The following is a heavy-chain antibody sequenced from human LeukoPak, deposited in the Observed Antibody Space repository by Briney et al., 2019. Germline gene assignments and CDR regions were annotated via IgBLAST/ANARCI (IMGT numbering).Heavy chain of an antibody. J-gene: IGHJ4*02. CDR2: IWYDGSNK. D-gene: IGHD6-19*01. Sequence: PGGSLRLSCAASGFTFSSYGMHWVRQAPGKGLEWVAVIWYDGSNKYYAPSVKGRFTTSRDNSKNTLYLQMNSLRAEDTAVYYCATMFSIGWESRDYWGQGTLVTVSS. V-gene: IGHV3-33*01. CDR1: GFTFSSYG. CDR3: ATMFSIGWESRDY.